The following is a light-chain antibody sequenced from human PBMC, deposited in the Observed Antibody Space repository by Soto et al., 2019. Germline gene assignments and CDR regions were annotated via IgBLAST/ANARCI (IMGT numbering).Light chain of an antibody. CDR1: QSISSS. Sequence: DIEMTQSPSSLSASVGEPITITCRASQSISSSLNWFQHSPGQPPKLLLFAASNLHAGVPPRFSGSRSGTSFSLTIRSLQPEYFDTYYCQRSFHLPRTFGPGTMV. CDR2: AAS. J-gene: IGKJ1*01. V-gene: IGKV1-39*01. CDR3: QRSFHLPRT.